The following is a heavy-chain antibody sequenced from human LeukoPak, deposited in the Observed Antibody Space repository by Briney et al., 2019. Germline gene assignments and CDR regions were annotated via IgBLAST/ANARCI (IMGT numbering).Heavy chain of an antibody. CDR2: ISYDDSNK. D-gene: IGHD6-6*01. J-gene: IGHJ6*02. V-gene: IGHV3-30-3*01. CDR1: AFTFSSYD. Sequence: RYLRCYCSAYAFTFSSYDLHRQRQAPGMGLVWVAVISYDDSNKYYADSVKGRFTISRDNSKNTLYLQMNSLRAEDTAVYYCARGGAARQLSTIYPYYYYGMDVWGQGTTVTVSS. CDR3: ARGGAARQLSTIYPYYYYGMDV.